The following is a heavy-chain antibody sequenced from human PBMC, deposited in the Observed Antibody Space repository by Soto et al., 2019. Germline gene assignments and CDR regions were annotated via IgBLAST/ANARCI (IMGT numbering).Heavy chain of an antibody. V-gene: IGHV3-21*01. CDR3: ARADGYCSGGSCYFYHYYYGMDV. D-gene: IGHD2-15*01. CDR2: ISSSSSYI. Sequence: PGGSLRLSCAASGFTFSSYSMNWVRQAPGKGLEWVSSISSSSSYIYYADSVKGRFTISRDNAKNSLYLQMNSLRAEDTAVYYCARADGYCSGGSCYFYHYYYGMDVWGQGTTVTVSS. CDR1: GFTFSSYS. J-gene: IGHJ6*02.